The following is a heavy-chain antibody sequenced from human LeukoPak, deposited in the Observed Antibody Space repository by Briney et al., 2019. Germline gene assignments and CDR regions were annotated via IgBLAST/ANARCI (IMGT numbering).Heavy chain of an antibody. Sequence: AGGSLRLSCAASGFTFNNYGMHWVRQAPGKGLEWVAFIRYNGNNQYYADSVKGRFTISRDNSKNTLYLQMNSLKGDDTAMYYCARVQGGGYRTADYWGQGTLVTVSS. CDR1: GFTFNNYG. CDR3: ARVQGGGYRTADY. V-gene: IGHV3-30*02. J-gene: IGHJ4*02. CDR2: IRYNGNNQ. D-gene: IGHD6-19*01.